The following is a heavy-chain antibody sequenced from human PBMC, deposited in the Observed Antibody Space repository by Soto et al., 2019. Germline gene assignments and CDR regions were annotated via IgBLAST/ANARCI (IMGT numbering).Heavy chain of an antibody. V-gene: IGHV3-23*01. CDR1: GFSFSTFE. J-gene: IGHJ5*01. CDR3: VKGRWLDF. CDR2: ISDDGSRT. Sequence: EVQLLESGGGLVQPGGSLRLSCAASGFSFSTFEMSWVRQAPGRGLEWVSFISDDGSRTYYADAVKGRFTISRDNSKHTLYLQMNSLTAEDTAVYACVKGRWLDFWGQGTLVTVSS.